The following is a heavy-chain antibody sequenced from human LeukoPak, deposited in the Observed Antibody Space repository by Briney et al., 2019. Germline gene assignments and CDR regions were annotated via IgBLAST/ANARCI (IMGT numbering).Heavy chain of an antibody. V-gene: IGHV1-69*06. CDR1: VGSFSNST. CDR3: ARDRERTNYYYYYMDV. CDR2: IIPIFDTT. D-gene: IGHD1-1*01. Sequence: SVRVSCTASVGSFSNSTISWVRHAPGHGLEWMGGIIPIFDTTNFAQKFQGRVTITADKSTSTAYMELSSLRSEDTAVYYCARDRERTNYYYYYMDVWGKGTTVSVSS. J-gene: IGHJ6*03.